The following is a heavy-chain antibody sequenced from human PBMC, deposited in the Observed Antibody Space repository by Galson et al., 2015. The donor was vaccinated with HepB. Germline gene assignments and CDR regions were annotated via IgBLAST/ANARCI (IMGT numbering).Heavy chain of an antibody. D-gene: IGHD3-3*01. CDR3: ARDGKGWSGYRYYFDF. CDR1: GFSFNIYS. V-gene: IGHV3-48*04. Sequence: SLRLSCAASGFSFNIYSMNWVRQAPGKGLEWVSYISSSSSTIYYADSVKGRFTISRDDAKNTLHLQMNSLRAEDTAVYYCARDGKGWSGYRYYFDFWGQGTLVTVSS. J-gene: IGHJ4*02. CDR2: ISSSSSTI.